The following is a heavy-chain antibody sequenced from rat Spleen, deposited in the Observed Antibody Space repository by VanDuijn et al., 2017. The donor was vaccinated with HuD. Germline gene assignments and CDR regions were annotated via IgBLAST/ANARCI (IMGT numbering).Heavy chain of an antibody. D-gene: IGHD4-2*01. Sequence: EVQLVESGGGLVQPGRSLKLSCAASGFTFSDYAMAWVRQAQKKGLEWVATMMYDGSITYYRDSVKGRFTISRDNAKSTLYLQMDSLRSEDTATYDCARHDTGEGYFDYWGQGVMVTVSS. J-gene: IGHJ2*01. V-gene: IGHV5-17*01. CDR3: ARHDTGEGYFDY. CDR1: GFTFSDYA. CDR2: MMYDGSIT.